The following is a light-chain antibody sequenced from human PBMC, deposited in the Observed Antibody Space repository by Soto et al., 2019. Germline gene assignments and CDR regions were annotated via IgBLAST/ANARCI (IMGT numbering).Light chain of an antibody. CDR2: DVS. J-gene: IGLJ2*01. CDR1: SSGVGGYNY. CDR3: CSYAGSYTLV. Sequence: QSALTQPRSVSGSPGQSVTISCTGTSSGVGGYNYVSWYQQHPGKAPKLMIYDVSKRPSGVPDRFSGSKSGNTASLTISGLQAEDEADHYCCSYAGSYTLVFGGGTKLTVL. V-gene: IGLV2-11*01.